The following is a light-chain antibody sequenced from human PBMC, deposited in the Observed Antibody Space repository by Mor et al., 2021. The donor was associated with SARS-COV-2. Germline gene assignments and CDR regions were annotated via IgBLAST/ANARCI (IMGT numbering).Light chain of an antibody. CDR2: WAS. V-gene: IGKV4-1*01. CDR1: HTVLHSSNNKNY. Sequence: TINCKTSHTVLHSSNNKNYLAWYQQKPGQPPKLLIYWASTREYGVPDRFSGSGSGTDFTLTISSLQAEDVAVYYCQQYYSTPLTFG. J-gene: IGKJ4*01. CDR3: QQYYSTPLT.